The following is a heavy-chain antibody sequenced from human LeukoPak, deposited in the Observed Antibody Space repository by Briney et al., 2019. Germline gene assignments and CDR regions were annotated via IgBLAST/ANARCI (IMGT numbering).Heavy chain of an antibody. CDR3: ARLQPDIVVVPAAGDY. D-gene: IGHD2-2*01. CDR1: GYSISSGYY. J-gene: IGHJ4*02. V-gene: IGHV4-38-2*01. Sequence: SETLSLTCAVSGYSISSGYYWGWIRQPPGKGLEWIGSIYHSGSTYCNPSLKSRVTISVDTSKNQFSLKLSSVTAADTAVYYCARLQPDIVVVPAAGDYWGQGTLVTVSS. CDR2: IYHSGST.